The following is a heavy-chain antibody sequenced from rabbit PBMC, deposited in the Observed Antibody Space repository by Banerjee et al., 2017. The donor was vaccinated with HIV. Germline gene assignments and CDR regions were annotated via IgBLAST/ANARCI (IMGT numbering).Heavy chain of an antibody. CDR3: ARDLADGSSNL. Sequence: QEQLEESGGDLVKPEGSLTLTCTASGFSFSSSYYIYWVRQAPGKGLEWIACIYAGSSGDTGYASWAKGRFTFSKTSSTTVTLQMTSLTAADTATYFCARDLADGSSNLWGQGTLVTVS. V-gene: IGHV1S45*01. J-gene: IGHJ4*01. CDR2: IYAGSSGDT. D-gene: IGHD5-1*01. CDR1: GFSFSSSYY.